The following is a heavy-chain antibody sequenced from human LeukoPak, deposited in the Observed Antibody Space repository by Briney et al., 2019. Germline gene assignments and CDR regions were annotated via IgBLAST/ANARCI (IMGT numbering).Heavy chain of an antibody. Sequence: PSETLSLTCSVSGDSIAATSYYLAWIRQPPGKGLEWIGSIYYGGNINYDPSLQRRVTISIDTSKNQFSLSLTSVTAADTAVYFCARQIRYTYDPNWFHPWGQGTLVTVSS. CDR2: IYYGGNI. CDR3: ARQIRYTYDPNWFHP. J-gene: IGHJ5*02. CDR1: GDSIAATSYY. V-gene: IGHV4-39*01. D-gene: IGHD5-12*01.